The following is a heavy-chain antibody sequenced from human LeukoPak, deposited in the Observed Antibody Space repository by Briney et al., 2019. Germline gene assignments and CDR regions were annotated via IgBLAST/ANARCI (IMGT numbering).Heavy chain of an antibody. V-gene: IGHV4-39*07. J-gene: IGHJ5*02. CDR2: IYYSRST. Sequence: SETLSLTCTVSGGSISSSSYYWGWIRQPPGKGLEWIGSIYYSRSTYYNPSLKSRVTISVDTSKNQFSLKLSSVTAADTAVYYCARVSGSKSNNWFDPWGQGTLVTVSS. CDR1: GGSISSSSYY. D-gene: IGHD3-10*01. CDR3: ARVSGSKSNNWFDP.